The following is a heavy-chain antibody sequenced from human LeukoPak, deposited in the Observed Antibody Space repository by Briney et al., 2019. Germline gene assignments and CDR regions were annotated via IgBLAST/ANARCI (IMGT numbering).Heavy chain of an antibody. V-gene: IGHV1-18*01. CDR3: AREAYCSSTSCYLRLIDY. D-gene: IGHD2-2*01. Sequence: GASVKVSCKASGYTFTSYGISWVRQAPGRGLEWMGWISAYNGNTNCAQKLQGRVTMTTDTSTSTAYMELRSLRSDDTAVYYCAREAYCSSTSCYLRLIDYWGQGTLVTVSS. CDR2: ISAYNGNT. J-gene: IGHJ4*02. CDR1: GYTFTSYG.